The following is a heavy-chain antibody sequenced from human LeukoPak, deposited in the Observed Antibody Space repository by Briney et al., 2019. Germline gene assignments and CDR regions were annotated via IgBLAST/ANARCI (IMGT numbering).Heavy chain of an antibody. D-gene: IGHD3-9*01. CDR2: INPNSGGT. Sequence: ASVKVSCKASGYTFTGYYMHWVRQAPGQGLKWMGWINPNSGGTNYAQKFQGRVTMTRDTSISTAYMELSRLRSDDTAVYYCARDLPLTGLYDYWGQGTLVTVSS. CDR1: GYTFTGYY. J-gene: IGHJ4*02. V-gene: IGHV1-2*02. CDR3: ARDLPLTGLYDY.